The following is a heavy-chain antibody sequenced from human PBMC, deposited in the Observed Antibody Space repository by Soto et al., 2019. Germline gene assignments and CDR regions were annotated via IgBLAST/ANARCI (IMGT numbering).Heavy chain of an antibody. CDR1: GGTLSDHG. D-gene: IGHD3-10*01. V-gene: IGHV1-69*06. Sequence: QVQLEQSGAEVKKPGSSVKISCKASGGTLSDHGVSWLRQAPGQGLEWVGGTIPVFNTAKYAPKFKGRDTIAADKSTNIAYMELGSLRSDDTAFYYCARGVYGSGNYYTGPSAFDIWGPGTLVIVSS. CDR2: TIPVFNTA. J-gene: IGHJ3*02. CDR3: ARGVYGSGNYYTGPSAFDI.